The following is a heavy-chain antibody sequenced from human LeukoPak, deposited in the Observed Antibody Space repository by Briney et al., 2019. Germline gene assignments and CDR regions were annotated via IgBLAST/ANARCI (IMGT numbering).Heavy chain of an antibody. CDR2: MNPNSGNT. J-gene: IGHJ4*02. V-gene: IGHV1-8*01. D-gene: IGHD3-10*01. Sequence: GASVKVSCKASGYTFTSYDINWVRQATGQGLEWMGWMNPNSGNTGYAQKFQGRVTMTRNTSISTAYMELSSLRSEDTAVYYCARRHYYGSGSYYSDSSFDYWGQGTLVTVSS. CDR3: ARRHYYGSGSYYSDSSFDY. CDR1: GYTFTSYD.